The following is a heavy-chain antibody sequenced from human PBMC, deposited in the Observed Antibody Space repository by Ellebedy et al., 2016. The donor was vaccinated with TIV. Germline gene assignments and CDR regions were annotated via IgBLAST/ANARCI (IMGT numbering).Heavy chain of an antibody. D-gene: IGHD3-10*01. J-gene: IGHJ4*02. CDR1: GYTVTGYY. V-gene: IGHV1-2*02. Sequence: ASVKVSCKASGYTVTGYYMHWVRQAPGQGLEWMGWIDPDSGGTHYAQKFQGRVTMTRDTSISTVYMELSRLTSDDTAVYYCARVRGVILGDYWGQGTLVTVSS. CDR2: IDPDSGGT. CDR3: ARVRGVILGDY.